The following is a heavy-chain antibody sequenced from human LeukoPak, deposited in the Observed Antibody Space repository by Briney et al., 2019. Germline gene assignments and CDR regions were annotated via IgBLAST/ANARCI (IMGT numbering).Heavy chain of an antibody. CDR2: IYPGDSDT. CDR1: GYRFTNYW. J-gene: IGHJ4*02. Sequence: GESLKISCKASGYRFTNYWIGWVRQMPGKGLEWMGIIYPGDSDTRYSPSFQGQVTISADKSISTAYLQWSSLKASDTAMYYCASAPLESGSSSRQYYFDYWGQGTLVTVSS. CDR3: ASAPLESGSSSRQYYFDY. V-gene: IGHV5-51*01. D-gene: IGHD1-26*01.